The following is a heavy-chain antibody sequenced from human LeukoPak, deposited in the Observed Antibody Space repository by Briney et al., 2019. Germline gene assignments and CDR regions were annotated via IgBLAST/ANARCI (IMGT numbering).Heavy chain of an antibody. CDR2: IYYSGST. Sequence: PSETLSLTCTVSGGSISSYYWSWIRQPPGKGLEWIGYIYYSGSTNYNPSLKSRVTISVDTSKNQFSLKLSSVTAADTAVYYCARASGKQVIDYWGQGTLVTVSS. CDR3: ARASGKQVIDY. V-gene: IGHV4-59*01. J-gene: IGHJ4*02. D-gene: IGHD3-10*01. CDR1: GGSISSYY.